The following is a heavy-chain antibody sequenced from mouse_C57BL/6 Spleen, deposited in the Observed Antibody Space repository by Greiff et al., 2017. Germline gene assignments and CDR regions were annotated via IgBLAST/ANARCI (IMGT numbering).Heavy chain of an antibody. D-gene: IGHD1-1*02. CDR1: GFTFSSYA. CDR3: TRGDYLNAMDY. V-gene: IGHV5-9-1*02. Sequence: DVMLVESGEGLVKPGGSLKLSCAASGFTFSSYAMSWVRQTPEKRLEWVAYISSGGDYIYYADTVKGRFTISRDNARNTLYLQMSSLKSEDTAMYYCTRGDYLNAMDYWGQGTSVTVSS. J-gene: IGHJ4*01. CDR2: ISSGGDYI.